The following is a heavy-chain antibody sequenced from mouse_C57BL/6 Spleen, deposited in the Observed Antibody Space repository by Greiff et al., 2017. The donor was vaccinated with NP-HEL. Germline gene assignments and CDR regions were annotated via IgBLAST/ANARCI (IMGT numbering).Heavy chain of an antibody. J-gene: IGHJ3*01. V-gene: IGHV2-2*01. CDR2: IWSGGST. CDR1: GFSLTRYG. CDR3: ARDYGSSYVGFAY. Sequence: QVQLQQSGPGLVQPSQSLSITCTVSGFSLTRYGVHWVRQSPGKGLEWLGVIWSGGSTDYTAAFISRLSISKDNSKSQVFFKMNSLQADDTAIYYCARDYGSSYVGFAYWGQGTLVTVSA. D-gene: IGHD1-1*01.